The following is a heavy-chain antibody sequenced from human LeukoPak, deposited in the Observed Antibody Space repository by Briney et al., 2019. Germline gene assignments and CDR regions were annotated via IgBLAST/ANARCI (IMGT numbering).Heavy chain of an antibody. CDR3: AKEGGSSWYYFDF. Sequence: GGSLRLSCAASGITFSNYDMNWVRQAPGKGLEWGSAISGSGGSTYYAVSVKGRFTISRDNSKNTLYLQMNSLRAEDTAVYYCAKEGGSSWYYFDFWGQGTLVTVSS. J-gene: IGHJ4*02. CDR2: ISGSGGST. V-gene: IGHV3-23*01. CDR1: GITFSNYD. D-gene: IGHD6-13*01.